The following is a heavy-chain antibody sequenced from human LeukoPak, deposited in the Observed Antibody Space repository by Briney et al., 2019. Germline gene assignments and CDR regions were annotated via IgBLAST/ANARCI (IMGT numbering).Heavy chain of an antibody. J-gene: IGHJ6*02. CDR2: ISYDGSNK. D-gene: IGHD3-22*01. V-gene: IGHV3-30-3*01. CDR1: GFTFSSYA. Sequence: PGGSLRLSCAASGFTFSSYAMHRVRQAPGKGLEWVAVISYDGSNKYYADSVKGRFTISRDNSKNTLYLQMNSLRAEDTAVYYCAREYYYDSSGYPKPYYYYGMDVWGQGTTVTVSS. CDR3: AREYYYDSSGYPKPYYYYGMDV.